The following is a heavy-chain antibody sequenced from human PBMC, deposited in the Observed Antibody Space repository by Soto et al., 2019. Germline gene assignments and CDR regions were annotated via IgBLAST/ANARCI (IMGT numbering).Heavy chain of an antibody. D-gene: IGHD3-10*01. CDR1: GYTFTGYY. Sequence: ASVKVSCKASGYTFTGYYMHWVRQAPGQGLEWMGWINPNSGGTNYAQKFQGRVTMTRDTSISTAYMELSRLRPDDTAVYYCARHRTLRLVRGNYYYYGMDVWGQGTTVTVSS. CDR3: ARHRTLRLVRGNYYYYGMDV. J-gene: IGHJ6*02. CDR2: INPNSGGT. V-gene: IGHV1-2*02.